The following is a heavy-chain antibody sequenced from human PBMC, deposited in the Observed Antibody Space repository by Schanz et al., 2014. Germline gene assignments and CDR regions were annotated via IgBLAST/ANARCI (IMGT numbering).Heavy chain of an antibody. V-gene: IGHV3-48*04. D-gene: IGHD3-22*01. J-gene: IGHJ4*02. CDR3: ARPPHDSSGYYPFDY. CDR2: VSSSSSST. CDR1: GFTFSSYA. Sequence: EVQLLESGGGLVQPGGSLRLSCAASGFTFSSYAMSWVRQAPGKGLEWVSYVSSSSSSTHYADSVKGRFTISRDNAKNSLYLQMNSLRAEDTAVYYCARPPHDSSGYYPFDYWGQGTLVTVSS.